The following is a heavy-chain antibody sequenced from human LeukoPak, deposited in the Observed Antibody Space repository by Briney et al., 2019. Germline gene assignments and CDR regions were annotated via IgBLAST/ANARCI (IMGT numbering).Heavy chain of an antibody. D-gene: IGHD2-2*01. V-gene: IGHV3-30*02. CDR1: GLTFSRYG. J-gene: IGHJ3*02. CDR3: AKDLVVIPAAGAGTFDI. Sequence: PGGSLRLSCAASGLTFSRYGMNWVGEAAGTGLEWGGFIRDDGIKEYYADSVNVRFTISRDNSNNTLYLQMNSLRAEDTAMYYCAKDLVVIPAAGAGTFDIWGQGTMVTVSS. CDR2: IRDDGIKE.